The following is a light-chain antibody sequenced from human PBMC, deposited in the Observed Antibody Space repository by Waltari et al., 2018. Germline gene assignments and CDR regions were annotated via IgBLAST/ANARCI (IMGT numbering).Light chain of an antibody. CDR3: AAWDDSLNGWV. CDR1: TSNIGRNP. V-gene: IGLV1-44*01. Sequence: QSVLTQPPSASRTPGQRATIPCSVITSNIGRNPSHWYQQPPATPPKLLTYSNNQRPSGVPDRFSGSKSGTSASLAISGLQSEDEADYYCAAWDDSLNGWVFGGGTKLTVL. CDR2: SNN. J-gene: IGLJ3*02.